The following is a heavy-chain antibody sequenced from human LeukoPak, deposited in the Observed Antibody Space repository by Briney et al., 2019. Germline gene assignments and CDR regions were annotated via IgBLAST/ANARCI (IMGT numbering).Heavy chain of an antibody. Sequence: GESLRLSCAASGFTFSSYSMNWVRQAPGKGLEWVSAISGSGGNTYYADSVKGRFTISRDNSKNTLYLQMNSLRAEDTAVYYCARSDYDFWSGYIYWGQGTLVTVSS. D-gene: IGHD3-3*01. CDR3: ARSDYDFWSGYIY. CDR2: ISGSGGNT. J-gene: IGHJ4*02. V-gene: IGHV3-23*01. CDR1: GFTFSSYS.